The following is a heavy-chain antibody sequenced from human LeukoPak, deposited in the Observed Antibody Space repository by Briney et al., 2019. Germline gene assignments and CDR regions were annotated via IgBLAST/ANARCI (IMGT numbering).Heavy chain of an antibody. CDR1: EFTFSSYW. V-gene: IGHV3-7*03. J-gene: IGHJ3*02. CDR3: AREFNIAVAGIYTGFDI. Sequence: PGGSLRLSCAASEFTFSSYWMSWVRQAPGKGLEWVANRKEDGSEKRYVGSVKGRFTISRDNAKNSLYLQMNSLRADDTAVYYCAREFNIAVAGIYTGFDIWGQGTMVTVSS. CDR2: RKEDGSEK. D-gene: IGHD6-19*01.